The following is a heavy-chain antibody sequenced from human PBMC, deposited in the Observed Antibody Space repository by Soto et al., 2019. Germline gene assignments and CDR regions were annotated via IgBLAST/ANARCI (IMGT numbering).Heavy chain of an antibody. J-gene: IGHJ3*02. Sequence: SETLSLTCTVSGGSISSYYWSWIRQPPGKGLEWIGYIYYSGSTNYNPSLKSRVTISVDTSKNQFSLKLSSVTAADTAVYYCARTYYDILTGYSQRADAFDIWGQGTMVTVSS. CDR1: GGSISSYY. CDR3: ARTYYDILTGYSQRADAFDI. D-gene: IGHD3-9*01. CDR2: IYYSGST. V-gene: IGHV4-59*01.